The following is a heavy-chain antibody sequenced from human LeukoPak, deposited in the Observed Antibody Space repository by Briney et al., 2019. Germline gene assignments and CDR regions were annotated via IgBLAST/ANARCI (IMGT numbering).Heavy chain of an antibody. CDR3: ARIAYDFWSGYSDY. Sequence: GGSLRLSCAASGFTFSDYAMNWVRQAPGKGLEWLSYISTSSSIYYADSVKGRFTISRDNSKNTLYLQMNSLRAEDTAVYYCARIAYDFWSGYSDYWGQGTLVTVSS. CDR1: GFTFSDYA. V-gene: IGHV3-69-1*01. CDR2: ISTSSSI. D-gene: IGHD3-3*01. J-gene: IGHJ4*02.